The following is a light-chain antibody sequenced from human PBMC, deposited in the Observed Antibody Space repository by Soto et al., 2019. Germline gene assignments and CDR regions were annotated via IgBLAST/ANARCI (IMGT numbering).Light chain of an antibody. CDR2: GAS. CDR1: QDINNY. Sequence: DIQVTQSPSSLSASAGDRVTITCRASQDINNYLNWYQQKPGKAPKLLIYGASSLQSGVPSRFSGSGLGTDFALTISSLQPEDFATYYCQQSYGTPYTFGQGTKLEIE. CDR3: QQSYGTPYT. V-gene: IGKV1-39*01. J-gene: IGKJ2*01.